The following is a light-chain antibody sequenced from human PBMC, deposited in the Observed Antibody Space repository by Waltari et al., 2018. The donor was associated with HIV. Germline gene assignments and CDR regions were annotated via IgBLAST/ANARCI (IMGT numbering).Light chain of an antibody. CDR1: SSNIGSNY. CDR2: RNN. CDR3: AAWDDSLSGYV. V-gene: IGLV1-47*01. Sequence: QSVLTQPPSASGTPGQMVTISCSGRSSNIGSNYGYWYQQLPEPAPKPLLYRNNQRPSGVPDRFSGSKSGTSASLAISGLRSEDEADYYCAAWDDSLSGYVFGTGTKVTVL. J-gene: IGLJ1*01.